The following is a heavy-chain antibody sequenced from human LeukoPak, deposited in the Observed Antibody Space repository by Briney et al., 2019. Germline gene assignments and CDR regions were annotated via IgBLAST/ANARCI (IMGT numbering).Heavy chain of an antibody. CDR1: GYTFTSYY. CDR3: ARTTLELKFDP. J-gene: IGHJ5*02. D-gene: IGHD1-7*01. Sequence: ASVKVFCKASGYTFTSYYMHWVRQAPGQGLEWMGIINPSGGSTSYAQKFQGRVTMTRDMSTSTVYMELSSLRSEDTPVYYCARTTLELKFDPWGQGTLVTVSS. CDR2: INPSGGST. V-gene: IGHV1-46*01.